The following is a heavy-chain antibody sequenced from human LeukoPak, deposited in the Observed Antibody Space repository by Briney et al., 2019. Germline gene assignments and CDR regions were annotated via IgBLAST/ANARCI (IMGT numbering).Heavy chain of an antibody. CDR1: GFSFSGSA. V-gene: IGHV3-73*01. CDR3: VAYSISGGYVC. J-gene: IGHJ4*02. CDR2: IRSKAKSYAT. D-gene: IGHD5-12*01. Sequence: GGSLRLSCAASGFSFSGSAMHWVRQASGKGLEWVGRIRSKAKSYATEYAASVKGRFSISRDDSKNTAFLQMDSLKTEDTAVYYCVAYSISGGYVCWGQGTLVTVSS.